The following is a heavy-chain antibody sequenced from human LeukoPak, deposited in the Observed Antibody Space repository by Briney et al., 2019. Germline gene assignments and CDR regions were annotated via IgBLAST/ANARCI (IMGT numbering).Heavy chain of an antibody. J-gene: IGHJ4*02. V-gene: IGHV4-59*12. Sequence: LETLSLTRTVSGGSNYWSWIREPPGKGLEWIGYIHYSGSPNYNPSLKSLVTISIDTSKNQFSLNLRSVTAADTAVYYCARDRGSGDYDYWGQGTLVIVSS. D-gene: IGHD3-16*01. CDR1: GGSNY. CDR2: IHYSGSP. CDR3: ARDRGSGDYDY.